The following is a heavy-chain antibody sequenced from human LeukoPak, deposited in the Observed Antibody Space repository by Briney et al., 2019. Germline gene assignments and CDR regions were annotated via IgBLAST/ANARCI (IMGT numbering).Heavy chain of an antibody. J-gene: IGHJ4*02. Sequence: ASETLSLTCAVYGGSFSGYYWSWIRQPPGKGLEWIGEINHSGSTNYNPSLKSRVTISVDTSKNQFSLKLSSVTAADTAVYYCARGHHYYDSSGYVNFDYWGQGTLVTVSS. CDR1: GGSFSGYY. CDR2: INHSGST. V-gene: IGHV4-34*01. D-gene: IGHD3-22*01. CDR3: ARGHHYYDSSGYVNFDY.